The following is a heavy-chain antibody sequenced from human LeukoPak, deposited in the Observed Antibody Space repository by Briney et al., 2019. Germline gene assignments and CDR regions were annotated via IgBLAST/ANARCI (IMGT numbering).Heavy chain of an antibody. V-gene: IGHV3-9*03. D-gene: IGHD3-3*01. CDR3: AKTTIEILAWGPFDY. CDR2: ISYNSGSI. Sequence: GGPLRLSCAASGFTFDDYAMHWVRQAPGKGLEWVSGISYNSGSIGYVDSVKGRFIISRDNAKNSLYLQMNSLRAEDMALYYCAKTTIEILAWGPFDYWGQGTLVTVSS. CDR1: GFTFDDYA. J-gene: IGHJ4*02.